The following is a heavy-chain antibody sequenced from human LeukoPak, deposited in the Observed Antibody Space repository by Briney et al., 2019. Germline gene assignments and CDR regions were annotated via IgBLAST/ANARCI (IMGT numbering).Heavy chain of an antibody. CDR1: GYTFTSYD. J-gene: IGHJ6*02. CDR2: MNPNSGNT. CDR3: ARGGGYPMIFGVVIIQDCYYYGMDV. Sequence: ASVKDSCKASGYTFTSYDINWVRQATGQGLEWMGWMNPNSGNTGYAQKFQGRVTMTRNTSISTAYMELSSLRSEDTAVYYCARGGGYPMIFGVVIIQDCYYYGMDVWGQGTTVTVSS. V-gene: IGHV1-8*01. D-gene: IGHD3/OR15-3a*01.